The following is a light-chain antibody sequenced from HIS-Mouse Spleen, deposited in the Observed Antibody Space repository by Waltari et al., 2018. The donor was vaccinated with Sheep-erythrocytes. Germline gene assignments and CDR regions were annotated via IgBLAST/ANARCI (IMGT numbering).Light chain of an antibody. V-gene: IGLV2-23*01. CDR2: EGS. Sequence: QSALTQPASVSGSPGQSITISCTGTSSDVGSYNLVSWSKQHPGKAPKLMIYEGSKRPSGVSNRFYGSKSGNTASLTISGLKAEDEADYYCCSYAGSSTPWVFGGRTKLTVL. J-gene: IGLJ3*02. CDR3: CSYAGSSTPWV. CDR1: SSDVGSYNL.